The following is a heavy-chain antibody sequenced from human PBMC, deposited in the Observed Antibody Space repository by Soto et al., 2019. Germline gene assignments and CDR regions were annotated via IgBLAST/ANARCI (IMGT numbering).Heavy chain of an antibody. J-gene: IGHJ4*02. CDR3: AKDSLRHGSGVPASPPSFDY. Sequence: GGSLRLSCAASGFTFSSYAMSWVRQAPGKGLEWVSAISGSGGSTYYADSVKGRFTISRDNSKNTLYLQMNSLRAEDTAVYYCAKDSLRHGSGVPASPPSFDYWGQGTLVTVSS. V-gene: IGHV3-23*01. CDR2: ISGSGGST. CDR1: GFTFSSYA. D-gene: IGHD3-10*01.